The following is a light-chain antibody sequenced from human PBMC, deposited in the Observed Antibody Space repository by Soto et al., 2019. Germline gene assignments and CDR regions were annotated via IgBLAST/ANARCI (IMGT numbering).Light chain of an antibody. Sequence: DIQMTQSPSTLSASVGDRVTITCRASQSISSWLAWYQQKPGKAPKLLIYNASSLESGVPSRFSGSGSGTEFTLTISGLQPDDFATYYCQQYNSDPLTFGGGTEVEI. CDR3: QQYNSDPLT. CDR1: QSISSW. CDR2: NAS. J-gene: IGKJ4*01. V-gene: IGKV1-5*03.